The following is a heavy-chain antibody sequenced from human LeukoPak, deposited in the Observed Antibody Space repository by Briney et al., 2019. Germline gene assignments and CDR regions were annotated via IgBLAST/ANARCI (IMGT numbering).Heavy chain of an antibody. V-gene: IGHV3-74*01. J-gene: IGHJ4*02. Sequence: SGGSLRLSCAASGFTFSSYWMHWVRQAPGKGLVWVSRINTDGSSTSYADSVKGRFTISRDNAKNTLYLQMNSLRAEDTAVYYCARGPEGGYSYGMGFDYWGQGTLVTVSS. CDR1: GFTFSSYW. CDR3: ARGPEGGYSYGMGFDY. D-gene: IGHD5-18*01. CDR2: INTDGSST.